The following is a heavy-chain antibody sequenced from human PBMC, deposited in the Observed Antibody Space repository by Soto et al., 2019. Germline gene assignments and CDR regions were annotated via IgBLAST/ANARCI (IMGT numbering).Heavy chain of an antibody. V-gene: IGHV2-5*02. CDR3: AHRAVTSWFDS. CDR2: VYWDDDK. CDR1: GFSLNTRGVA. D-gene: IGHD4-17*01. J-gene: IGHJ5*01. Sequence: QITLKESGPTLVKPTQTLTLTCTFSGFSLNTRGVAVGWIRQPPGKALDWLALVYWDDDKRYSPSLKNRLTITKDSSKNQVVLIMTDMDPVDTATYYCAHRAVTSWFDSWGQGTLVTVSS.